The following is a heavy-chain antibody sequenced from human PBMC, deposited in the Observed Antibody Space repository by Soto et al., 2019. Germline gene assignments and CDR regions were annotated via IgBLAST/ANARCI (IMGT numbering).Heavy chain of an antibody. D-gene: IGHD6-13*01. Sequence: SETLSLTCTVSGGSVSSGSYYWSWIRPPPGKGLVWIGYIYYSGSTNYNPSLKSRVTISVDTSKNQFSLKLSSVTAADTAVYYCARDSQLELYYYGMDVWGQGTTVTVSS. CDR1: GGSVSSGSYY. CDR3: ARDSQLELYYYGMDV. CDR2: IYYSGST. V-gene: IGHV4-61*01. J-gene: IGHJ6*02.